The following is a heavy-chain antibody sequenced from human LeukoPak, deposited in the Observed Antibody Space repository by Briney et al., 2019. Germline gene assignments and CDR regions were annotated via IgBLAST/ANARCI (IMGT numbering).Heavy chain of an antibody. Sequence: PSETLSLTCTVSGGSISSSSYYWGWIRQPPGKGLEWIGSIYYSGSTYFNPSLKSRVTISVDTSKNQFSLKLSSVTAADTAVYYCARGRSVGVVPDYWGQGTQVTVSS. D-gene: IGHD3-3*01. CDR1: GGSISSSSYY. CDR3: ARGRSVGVVPDY. V-gene: IGHV4-39*07. J-gene: IGHJ4*02. CDR2: IYYSGST.